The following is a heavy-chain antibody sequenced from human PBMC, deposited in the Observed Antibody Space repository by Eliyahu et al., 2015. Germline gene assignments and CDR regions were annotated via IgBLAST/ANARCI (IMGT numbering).Heavy chain of an antibody. J-gene: IGHJ6*02. CDR3: AREFSNYYDSGYGMDV. Sequence: QVQLQESGPGLVKPSQTLSLTCTVSGGSIXSGDYYWNWIRQPPGKGLEWIGYIFYSGNTYYNPSLKGRIIMSVDTSKNQFSLKLISVTTADTAVYYCAREFSNYYDSGYGMDVWGQGTTVTVSS. D-gene: IGHD3-10*01. CDR1: GGSIXSGDYY. V-gene: IGHV4-30-4*01. CDR2: IFYSGNT.